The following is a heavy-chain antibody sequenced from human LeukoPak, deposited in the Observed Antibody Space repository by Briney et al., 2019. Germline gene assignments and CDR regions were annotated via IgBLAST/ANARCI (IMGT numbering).Heavy chain of an antibody. CDR2: IYHSGST. J-gene: IGHJ6*03. V-gene: IGHV4-4*02. CDR3: ARGYSSGWYSGFYYYYMDV. Sequence: SETLSLTCAVSGGSISSSNWWSWVRQPPGKGLEWIGEIYHSGSTNYNPSLKSRVTISLDKSKNQFSLKLSSVTAADTAVYYCARGYSSGWYSGFYYYYMDVWGKGTTVTVSS. D-gene: IGHD6-19*01. CDR1: GGSISSSNW.